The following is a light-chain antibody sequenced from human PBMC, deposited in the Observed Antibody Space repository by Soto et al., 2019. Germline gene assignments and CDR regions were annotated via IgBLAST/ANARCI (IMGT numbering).Light chain of an antibody. CDR2: DAS. CDR1: QSVASNY. Sequence: EIVLTQSPATLSSSPGERATLSCRASQSVASNYLGWYQQKPGQAPRVLIFDASIRATGIPDRFSASGSGSDFTLTISRLEPDDFAVYYCHQYDSLPLTFGGGTKVDIK. V-gene: IGKV3-20*01. CDR3: HQYDSLPLT. J-gene: IGKJ4*01.